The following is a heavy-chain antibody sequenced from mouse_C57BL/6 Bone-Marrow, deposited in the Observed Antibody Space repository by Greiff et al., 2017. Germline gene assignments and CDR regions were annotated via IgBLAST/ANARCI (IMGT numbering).Heavy chain of an antibody. V-gene: IGHV1-59*01. D-gene: IGHD3-1*01. J-gene: IGHJ2*01. Sequence: QVQLQQPGAELVRPGTSVKLSCKASGYTFTSYWMHWVKQRPGQGLEWIGVIDPSDSYTNYNQKFKGKATLTVDTSSSTAYMQLSSLTSEDSAVYYCASRDGFDYWGQGTTLTVSS. CDR3: ASRDGFDY. CDR1: GYTFTSYW. CDR2: IDPSDSYT.